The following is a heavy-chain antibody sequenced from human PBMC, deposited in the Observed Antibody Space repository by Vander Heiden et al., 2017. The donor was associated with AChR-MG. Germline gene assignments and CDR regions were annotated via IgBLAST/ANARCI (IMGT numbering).Heavy chain of an antibody. CDR3: ARQTIPTSNWFDP. CDR2: IYPGDSDT. D-gene: IGHD2-2*02. V-gene: IGHV5-51*01. J-gene: IGHJ5*02. CDR1: GYSFTSYW. Sequence: EVQLVQSGAEVKKPGESLKISCKGSGYSFTSYWIGWVRQMPGKGLEWMGIIYPGDSDTRYSPAVQGQVTISADKSISTAYLQWRRMKASDTAMYYFARQTIPTSNWFDPWGQGTLVTVSS.